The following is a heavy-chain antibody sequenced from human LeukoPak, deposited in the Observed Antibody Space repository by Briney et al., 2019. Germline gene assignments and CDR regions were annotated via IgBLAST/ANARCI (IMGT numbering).Heavy chain of an antibody. V-gene: IGHV3-21*01. Sequence: PGGSLRLSCAGSGFTFSRYSTNWFRQAPGKGLERVSSISSSSSYIFYADSVKGRFTISRDNANNSLYLQMSSLRAEDTAVYYCARDAQWLVPEGYYFYMDVWGKGTAVTVSS. J-gene: IGHJ6*03. CDR3: ARDAQWLVPEGYYFYMDV. D-gene: IGHD6-19*01. CDR1: GFTFSRYS. CDR2: ISSSSSYI.